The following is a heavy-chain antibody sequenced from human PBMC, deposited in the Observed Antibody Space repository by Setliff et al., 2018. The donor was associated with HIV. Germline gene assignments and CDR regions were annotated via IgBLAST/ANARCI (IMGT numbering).Heavy chain of an antibody. CDR2: IWYDGSSK. Sequence: GGSLRLSCAASGFTFSSYGMHWVRQAPGKGLEWVAIIWYDGSSKYYADSVKGRFTISRDTSKDTLYLQMNSLRDEDTAVYYCAREGGSSGYCGYFDYWGQGTLVTVSS. J-gene: IGHJ4*02. V-gene: IGHV3-30*02. CDR1: GFTFSSYG. D-gene: IGHD3-22*01. CDR3: AREGGSSGYCGYFDY.